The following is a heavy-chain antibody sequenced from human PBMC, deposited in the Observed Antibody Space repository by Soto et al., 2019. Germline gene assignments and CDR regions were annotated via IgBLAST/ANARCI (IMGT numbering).Heavy chain of an antibody. Sequence: EVQLVESGGDLVQPGGSLRLSCAASGFTVSSNYMSWVRQAPGKGLDWVSVIYNVGDTYYADSVKGGFTISRDNSKNNLSLQMSNLRAQDTAVYYCAINRNSCFDFWGQGTLVTVSS. J-gene: IGHJ4*02. CDR1: GFTVSSNY. D-gene: IGHD4-4*01. CDR3: AINRNSCFDF. V-gene: IGHV3-66*01. CDR2: IYNVGDT.